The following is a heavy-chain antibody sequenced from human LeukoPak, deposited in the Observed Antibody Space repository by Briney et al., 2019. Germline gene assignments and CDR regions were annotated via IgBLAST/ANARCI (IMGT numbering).Heavy chain of an antibody. V-gene: IGHV4-59*01. CDR2: SHYSGST. Sequence: SETLSLTCTVSGGSISTYYWTWIRQPPGKGLDWIGFSHYSGSTNYSPSLKSRVTISVDTSKNQFSLNLNSVTAADTAVYYCARAPRGESDAASGFYGVDVWGQGTTVTVSS. CDR3: ARAPRGESDAASGFYGVDV. CDR1: GGSISTYY. D-gene: IGHD3-22*01. J-gene: IGHJ6*02.